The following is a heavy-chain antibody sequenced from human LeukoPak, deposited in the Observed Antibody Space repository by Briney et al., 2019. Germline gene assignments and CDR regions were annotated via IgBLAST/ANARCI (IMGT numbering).Heavy chain of an antibody. CDR2: IYYSGST. Sequence: SQTLSLTCTVSGGSISSGDYYWSWIRQPPGKGLEWIGYIYYSGSTYYNPSLKSRVTKSVDTSKNQFSLKLSSVTAADTAVYYCARILTGSFYFDYWGQGTLVTVSS. D-gene: IGHD3-9*01. CDR3: ARILTGSFYFDY. J-gene: IGHJ4*02. CDR1: GGSISSGDYY. V-gene: IGHV4-30-4*01.